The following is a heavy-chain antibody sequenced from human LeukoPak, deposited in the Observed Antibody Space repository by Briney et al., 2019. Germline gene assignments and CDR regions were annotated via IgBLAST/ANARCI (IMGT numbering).Heavy chain of an antibody. J-gene: IGHJ5*02. CDR2: IRYDGTNK. Sequence: GGSLRLSCAASGFTFSNYGMHWVRQAPGKGLEWVAVIRYDGTNKYYADSVRGRFTISRDNSKNTLYLQMNSLRADDTAVYYCARVKVEMATIGWLDPWGQGTLVTVSS. D-gene: IGHD5-24*01. CDR1: GFTFSNYG. V-gene: IGHV3-33*01. CDR3: ARVKVEMATIGWLDP.